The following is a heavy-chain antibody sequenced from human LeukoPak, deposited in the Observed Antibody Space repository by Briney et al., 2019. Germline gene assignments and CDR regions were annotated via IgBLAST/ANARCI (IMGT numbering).Heavy chain of an antibody. V-gene: IGHV4-59*08. J-gene: IGHJ4*02. Sequence: PSETLSLTCAVYGGSFSGYYWSWIRQPPGKGLEWIGYIYYSGSTNYNPSLKSRVTISVDTSKNQFSLKLSSVTAADTAVYYCARALLGYCSSTSCYSSPTHFDYWGQGTLVTVSS. CDR3: ARALLGYCSSTSCYSSPTHFDY. CDR2: IYYSGST. CDR1: GGSFSGYY. D-gene: IGHD2-2*02.